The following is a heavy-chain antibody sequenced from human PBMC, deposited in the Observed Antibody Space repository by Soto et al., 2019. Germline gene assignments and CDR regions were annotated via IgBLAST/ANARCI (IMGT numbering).Heavy chain of an antibody. CDR2: IYYSGST. CDR3: ASYQQSYAFDI. CDR1: GGSISSGGYY. Sequence: QVQLQESGPGLVKPSQTLSLTCTVSGGSISSGGYYWSWIRQHPGKGLEWIGYIYYSGSTYYNPSLKXRXPXSXXTSKNQFSLKLSSVTAADTAVYYCASYQQSYAFDIWGQGTMVTVSS. D-gene: IGHD2-2*01. V-gene: IGHV4-31*03. J-gene: IGHJ3*02.